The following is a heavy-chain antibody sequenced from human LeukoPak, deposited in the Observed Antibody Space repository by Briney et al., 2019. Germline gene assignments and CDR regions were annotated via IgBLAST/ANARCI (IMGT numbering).Heavy chain of an antibody. J-gene: IGHJ4*02. D-gene: IGHD2-2*01. CDR3: ARGKYQLDY. CDR1: GGSISRYY. Sequence: SGTLSLTCTVSGGSISRYYWSWTRQPPGKGLEWIGHIYYSGSTNHNPSLRSRVTISVDTSKNQFSLKLSSVTAADTAVYYCARGKYQLDYWGQGTLVTVSS. CDR2: IYYSGST. V-gene: IGHV4-59*08.